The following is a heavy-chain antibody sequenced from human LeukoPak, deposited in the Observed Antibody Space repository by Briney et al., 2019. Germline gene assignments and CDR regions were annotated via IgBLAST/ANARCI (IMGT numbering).Heavy chain of an antibody. V-gene: IGHV5-51*01. CDR3: ARDAVAVAGTYYYYGMDV. J-gene: IGHJ6*02. D-gene: IGHD6-19*01. Sequence: GESLKISCKGSGYSFTSYWIGWVRQMPGKGLEWMGIIYPGDSDTRYSPSFQGQVTISADKSISTAYLQWSSLKASDTAMYYCARDAVAVAGTYYYYGMDVWGQGTTVTVSS. CDR2: IYPGDSDT. CDR1: GYSFTSYW.